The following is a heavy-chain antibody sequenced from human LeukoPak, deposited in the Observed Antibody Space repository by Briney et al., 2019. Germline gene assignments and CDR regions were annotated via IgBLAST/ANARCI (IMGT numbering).Heavy chain of an antibody. Sequence: SETLSLTCTVSDGSISSYYWSWIRQPPGKGLEWIGSIYYSGSTYYNPSLKSRVTISVDTSKNQFSLKLSSVTAADTAVYYCARHHYDFWSGHPTYFDYWGQGTLVTVSS. D-gene: IGHD3-3*01. J-gene: IGHJ4*02. CDR2: IYYSGST. CDR3: ARHHYDFWSGHPTYFDY. CDR1: DGSISSYY. V-gene: IGHV4-59*05.